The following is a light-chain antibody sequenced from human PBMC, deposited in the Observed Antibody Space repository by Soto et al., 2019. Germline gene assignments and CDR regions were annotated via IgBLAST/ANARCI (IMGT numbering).Light chain of an antibody. Sequence: IVLTHYPGTLSLSPGERATLACSASQSVSSSHLDWYQQKPGQATRLLIYGSSSRATGIPERLTGSGSGKDFPITISRLEPEDFAVYYCQQYGSSPRTFGQGTKVDIK. J-gene: IGKJ1*01. CDR2: GSS. CDR1: QSVSSSH. CDR3: QQYGSSPRT. V-gene: IGKV3-20*01.